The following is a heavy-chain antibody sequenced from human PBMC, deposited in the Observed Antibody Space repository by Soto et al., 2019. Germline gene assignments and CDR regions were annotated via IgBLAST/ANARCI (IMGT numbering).Heavy chain of an antibody. Sequence: EVQLVESGGGLVQPGGSLRLSCAASGFTFSTYWMSWVRQAPGKGLEWVANIKTDESEKYYVDSVRGRFTTSWDNARNFSYRPMNSLPGEETAVYFCTRGCYPFALDVWGLGTSVTVSS. D-gene: IGHD2-15*01. CDR2: IKTDESEK. CDR1: GFTFSTYW. V-gene: IGHV3-7*01. J-gene: IGHJ6*02. CDR3: TRGCYPFALDV.